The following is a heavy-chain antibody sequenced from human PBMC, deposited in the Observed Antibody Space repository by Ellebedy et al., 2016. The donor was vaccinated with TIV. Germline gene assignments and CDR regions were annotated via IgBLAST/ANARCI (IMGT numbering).Heavy chain of an antibody. V-gene: IGHV4-4*02. CDR3: ARGTTMVRGYGMDV. CDR2: IYHSGST. D-gene: IGHD3-10*01. CDR1: GGSISSSNW. Sequence: SETLSLXXAVSGGSISSSNWWSWVRQPPGKGLEWIGEIYHSGSTNYNPSLKSRVTISVDKSKNQFSLKLSSVTAADTAVYYCARGTTMVRGYGMDVWGQGTTVTVSS. J-gene: IGHJ6*02.